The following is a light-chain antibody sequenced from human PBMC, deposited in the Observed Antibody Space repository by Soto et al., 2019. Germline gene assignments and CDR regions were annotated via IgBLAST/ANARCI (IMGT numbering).Light chain of an antibody. V-gene: IGKV3-11*01. CDR2: DAS. Sequence: EIVLTQSPATLSMSPGERATLSCRASQSVYTYLAWYQQKPGQAPRLLIYDASNRATGIPARFSGSGSGTDFTLTIGSLEPEDFAVYYCQQRSSWPPTFGGGTKVEI. J-gene: IGKJ4*01. CDR3: QQRSSWPPT. CDR1: QSVYTY.